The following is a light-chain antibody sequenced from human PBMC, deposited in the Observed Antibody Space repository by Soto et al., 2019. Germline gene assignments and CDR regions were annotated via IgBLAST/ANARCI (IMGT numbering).Light chain of an antibody. CDR3: QQSYNTGLT. V-gene: IGKV1-39*01. CDR2: GAS. J-gene: IGKJ5*01. CDR1: QNISSY. Sequence: DIQMTQSPSSLSASVGDRVTITCRASQNISSYLNWYQQKPGKAPKLLIYGASNLQSGVQSRCSDSGSATYFTLTIGSLQPEDFTTYYCQQSYNTGLTVGQGTQLEI.